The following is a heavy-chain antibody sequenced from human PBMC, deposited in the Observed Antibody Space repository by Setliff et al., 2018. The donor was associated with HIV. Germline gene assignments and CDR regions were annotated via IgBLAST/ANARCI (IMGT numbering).Heavy chain of an antibody. CDR3: AKDRTVVVITIFDY. CDR1: ELTFSNYA. D-gene: IGHD3-22*01. V-gene: IGHV3-23*01. Sequence: GGSLRLSCAASELTFSNYAMTWVRQASGKGLEWVSSLSGSGGSTYYADSVKGRFTISRENSKNTLYLRMNSLRAEYTAVYYCAKDRTVVVITIFDYWGQGTLVTVSS. CDR2: LSGSGGST. J-gene: IGHJ4*02.